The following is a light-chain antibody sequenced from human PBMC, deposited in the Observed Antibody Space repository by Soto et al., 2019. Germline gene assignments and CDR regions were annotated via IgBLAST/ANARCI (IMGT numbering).Light chain of an antibody. V-gene: IGKV3-20*01. Sequence: EIVLTHSPGTLSLSLGERATLSCRASQSVSSSYLAWYQQKPGQAHSLLIYGAYRRATGIQDRFSGSGSGTDFTLTIRRLEPEDFAVYYCKQYSSSPITFGQGTRLEIK. CDR2: GAY. J-gene: IGKJ5*01. CDR1: QSVSSSY. CDR3: KQYSSSPIT.